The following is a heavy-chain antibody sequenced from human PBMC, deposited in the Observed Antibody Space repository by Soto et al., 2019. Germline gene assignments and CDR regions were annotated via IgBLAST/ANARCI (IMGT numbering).Heavy chain of an antibody. V-gene: IGHV4-30-4*01. Sequence: TSETMSLTCTVSGGSISSDDYYWSWIRQAPGRGLEWIGYIHSSGSIYYNPSLKSRATMSIDTAGNQFSLKVSSVTVADTAVYYCARDLDGLHDDTSGPFPRPGWGQGTLVTVSS. CDR2: IHSSGSI. CDR3: ARDLDGLHDDTSGPFPRPG. J-gene: IGHJ1*01. CDR1: GGSISSDDYY. D-gene: IGHD3-22*01.